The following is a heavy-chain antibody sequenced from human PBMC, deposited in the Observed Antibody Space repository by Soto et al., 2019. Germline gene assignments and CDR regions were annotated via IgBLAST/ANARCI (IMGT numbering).Heavy chain of an antibody. D-gene: IGHD3-10*01. J-gene: IGHJ3*02. CDR1: GYTVTSYD. Sequence: ASVKVSFKASGYTVTSYDINWVRQATGQGLEWMGWMNPNSGNTGYAQKFQGRVTMTRNTSISTAYMELSSLRSEDTAVYYCASHYYGSGSHDAFDIWGQGTMVTVSS. CDR3: ASHYYGSGSHDAFDI. CDR2: MNPNSGNT. V-gene: IGHV1-8*01.